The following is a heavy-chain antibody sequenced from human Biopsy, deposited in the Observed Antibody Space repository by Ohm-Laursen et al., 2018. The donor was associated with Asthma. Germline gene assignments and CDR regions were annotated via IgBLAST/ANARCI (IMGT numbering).Heavy chain of an antibody. CDR1: GFTFSSYS. D-gene: IGHD5-12*01. Sequence: SLRLSCAASGFTFSSYSMNWVRQAPGMGLEWVSYIRNSSSAIYYANSVKGRFTISRGNAKNSLYLQMNSLRAEDTAVYYCARISGHRGYWGQGTLVTVSS. J-gene: IGHJ4*02. V-gene: IGHV3-48*01. CDR3: ARISGHRGY. CDR2: IRNSSSAI.